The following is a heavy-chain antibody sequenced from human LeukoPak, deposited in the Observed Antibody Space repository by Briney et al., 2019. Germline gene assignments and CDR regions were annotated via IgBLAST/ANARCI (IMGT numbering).Heavy chain of an antibody. CDR2: IWYDGSNK. D-gene: IGHD2-15*01. V-gene: IGHV3-33*01. CDR3: ARTSPRIHYYYGMDV. Sequence: GGSLRLSCAASGFTFSSYGMHWVRQAPGKGLEWVAVIWYDGSNKYYADSVKGRFTISRDNSKNTLYLQMNSLRAEDTAVYYCARTSPRIHYYYGMDVWGQGTTVTVSS. J-gene: IGHJ6*02. CDR1: GFTFSSYG.